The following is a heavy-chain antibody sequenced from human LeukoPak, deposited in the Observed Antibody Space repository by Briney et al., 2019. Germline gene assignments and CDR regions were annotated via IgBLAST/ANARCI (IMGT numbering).Heavy chain of an antibody. D-gene: IGHD5-18*01. V-gene: IGHV1-18*01. CDR1: GYTFTSYG. J-gene: IGHJ4*02. CDR2: ISAYNGNT. CDR3: ARSTAMVYYFDY. Sequence: ASVKVSCKASGYTFTSYGISWVRQAPGQGLEWMGWISAYNGNTDYAQKLQGRVTMTTDTSTSTAYMELKSLRSDDTAVYYCARSTAMVYYFDYWGQGTLVTVSS.